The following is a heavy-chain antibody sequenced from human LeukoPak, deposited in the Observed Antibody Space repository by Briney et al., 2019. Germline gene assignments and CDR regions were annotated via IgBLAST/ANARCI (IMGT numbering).Heavy chain of an antibody. D-gene: IGHD5-24*01. CDR3: ARHRSKWLQSSFDY. V-gene: IGHV4-39*01. J-gene: IGHJ4*02. Sequence: SETLSLTCTVSGGSINSSSYYWGWSRQPPGKGLEWIGSIFYSGNTYDNPSLKSRVTISVDTSKNQFSLKLNSVTAADTAVYYCARHRSKWLQSSFDYWGQGTLVTVSS. CDR2: IFYSGNT. CDR1: GGSINSSSYY.